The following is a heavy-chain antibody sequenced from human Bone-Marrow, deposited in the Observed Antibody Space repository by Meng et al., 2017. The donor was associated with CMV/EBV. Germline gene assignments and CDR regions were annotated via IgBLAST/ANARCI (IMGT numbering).Heavy chain of an antibody. Sequence: SLKISCAASGFTFSSYEMNWVRQAPGKGLEWVSYISSSGSTIYYADSVKGRFTISRDNAKNSLYLQMNSLRAEDTAVYYCARDERSRGPYYYYGMDVWGQGTTVTVSS. V-gene: IGHV3-48*03. CDR1: GFTFSSYE. J-gene: IGHJ6*02. D-gene: IGHD3-10*01. CDR3: ARDERSRGPYYYYGMDV. CDR2: ISSSGSTI.